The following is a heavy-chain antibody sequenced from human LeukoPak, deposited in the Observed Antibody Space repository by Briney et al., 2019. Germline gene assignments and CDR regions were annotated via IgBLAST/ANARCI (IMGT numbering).Heavy chain of an antibody. J-gene: IGHJ4*02. CDR1: GGSFSDYY. CDR3: ARGSGDYDSSGYYYMYELDY. Sequence: SETLSLTCAVYGGSFSDYYWSWIRQPPGKGLEWIGYIYYSGSTNYNPSLKSRVTISVDTSKNQFSLKLSSVTAADTAVYYCARGSGDYDSSGYYYMYELDYWGQGTLVTVSS. V-gene: IGHV4-59*01. CDR2: IYYSGST. D-gene: IGHD3-22*01.